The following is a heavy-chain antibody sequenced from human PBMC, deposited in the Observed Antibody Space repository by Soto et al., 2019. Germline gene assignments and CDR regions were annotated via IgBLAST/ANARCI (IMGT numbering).Heavy chain of an antibody. J-gene: IGHJ4*02. CDR3: VSVNGYFES. V-gene: IGHV3-48*03. Sequence: GGSLRLSCAASGFTFSTYEMNWVRQAPGKGLQWVSYINRSGDTKHYADSAKGRFTISRDNAKNSLYLQMNSLRAEDTALYYCVSVNGYFESWGQGTLVTVSS. D-gene: IGHD2-8*01. CDR1: GFTFSTYE. CDR2: INRSGDTK.